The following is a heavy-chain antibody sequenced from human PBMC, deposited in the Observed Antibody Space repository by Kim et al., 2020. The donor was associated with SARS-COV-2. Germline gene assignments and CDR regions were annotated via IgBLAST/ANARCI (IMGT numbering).Heavy chain of an antibody. CDR3: ARGATTVTTYWYFDL. Sequence: DSVQGRFTISRDNSKTTLYLQMNGLRAEDTAVYYCARGATTVTTYWYFDLWGRGTLVTVSS. J-gene: IGHJ2*01. V-gene: IGHV3-30*07. D-gene: IGHD4-17*01.